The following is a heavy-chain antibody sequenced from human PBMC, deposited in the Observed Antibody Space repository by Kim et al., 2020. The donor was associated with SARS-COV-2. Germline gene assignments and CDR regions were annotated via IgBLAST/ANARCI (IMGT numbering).Heavy chain of an antibody. CDR2: IYYSGST. V-gene: IGHV4-59*13. Sequence: SETLSLTCTVSGGSISSYYWSWIRQPPGKGLEWIGYIYYSGSTNYNPSLKSRVTISVDTSKNQFSLKLSSVTAADTAVYYCARVGFRGSYYGSHAFDIWGQGTMVTVSS. CDR1: GGSISSYY. D-gene: IGHD1-26*01. J-gene: IGHJ3*02. CDR3: ARVGFRGSYYGSHAFDI.